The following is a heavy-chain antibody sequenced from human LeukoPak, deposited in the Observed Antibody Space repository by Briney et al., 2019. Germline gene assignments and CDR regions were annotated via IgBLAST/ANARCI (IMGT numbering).Heavy chain of an antibody. D-gene: IGHD2-2*01. CDR2: FDPEDGET. J-gene: IGHJ6*03. CDR1: GYTLTELS. V-gene: IGHV1-24*01. CDR3: ATGSSLDCSSTSCRSHYYYYMDV. Sequence: VASVKVSCKVSGYTLTELSMHWVRQAPGKGLEWMGGFDPEDGETIYAQKFQGRVTMTEDTSTDTAYMELSSLRSEDTAVYYCATGSSLDCSSTSCRSHYYYYMDVWGKGTTVTVSS.